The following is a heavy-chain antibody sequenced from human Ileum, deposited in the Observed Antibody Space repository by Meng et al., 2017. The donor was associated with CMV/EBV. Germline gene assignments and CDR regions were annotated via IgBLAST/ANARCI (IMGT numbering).Heavy chain of an antibody. J-gene: IGHJ5*01. V-gene: IGHV1-46*02. CDR1: GYTTNSND. CDR3: ARRIAAGGTEAWLDS. Sequence: GYTTNSNDIHWVRQAPGQGLEWMGIINPSSGSTNYAQKLKGRVTMTTDTSTSIAYMELSILRSEDTAVYYCARRIAAGGTEAWLDSWGQGTLVTVSS. CDR2: INPSSGST. D-gene: IGHD6-13*01.